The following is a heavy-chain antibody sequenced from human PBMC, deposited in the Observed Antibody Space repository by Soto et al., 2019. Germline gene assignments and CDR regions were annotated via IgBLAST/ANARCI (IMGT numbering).Heavy chain of an antibody. CDR2: ISSSSSYI. V-gene: IGHV3-21*01. CDR1: GFTFSSYS. D-gene: IGHD4-17*01. CDR3: ARAVYGGNSIDY. Sequence: GGSLRLSCAASGFTFSSYSMNWARQAPGKGLEWVSSISSSSSYIYYADSVKGRFTISRDNAKNSLYLQMNSLRAEDTAVYYCARAVYGGNSIDYWGQGTLVTVSS. J-gene: IGHJ4*02.